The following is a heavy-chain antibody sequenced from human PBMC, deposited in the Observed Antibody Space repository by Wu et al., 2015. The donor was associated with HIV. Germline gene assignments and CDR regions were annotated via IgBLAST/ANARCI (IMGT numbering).Heavy chain of an antibody. J-gene: IGHJ3*02. Sequence: QVQLVQSGAEVRKPGASVKVSCKASQYTFTAFYIHWVRQAPGQGLEWMGWINPNSGFTHFAQIFQGRVTMTRDTSIDTVDMEVNRLRSDDTAIYYCARGGDAYNWNFEGGVFDIWGQGTMVTVSS. D-gene: IGHD1-7*01. CDR2: INPNSGFT. CDR3: ARGGDAYNWNFEGGVFDI. V-gene: IGHV1-2*02. CDR1: QYTFTAFY.